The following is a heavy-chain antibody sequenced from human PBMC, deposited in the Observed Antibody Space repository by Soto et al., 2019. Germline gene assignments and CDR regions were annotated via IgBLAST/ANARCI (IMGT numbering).Heavy chain of an antibody. D-gene: IGHD3-10*01. CDR1: GCSFTSYW. J-gene: IGHJ4*02. CDR3: ARHEGYYGSPAAGLFDY. V-gene: IGHV5-51*01. Sequence: GEPLKISCKGSGCSFTSYWIGWARQMPGKGLEWMGIIYPGDSDTRYSPSFQGQVTISADKSISTAYLQWSSLKASDTAMYYCARHEGYYGSPAAGLFDYWGQGTLVTVSS. CDR2: IYPGDSDT.